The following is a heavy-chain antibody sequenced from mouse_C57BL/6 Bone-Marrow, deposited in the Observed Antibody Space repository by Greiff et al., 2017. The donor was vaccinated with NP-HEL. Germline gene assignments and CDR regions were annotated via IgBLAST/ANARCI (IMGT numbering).Heavy chain of an antibody. CDR2: ISSGSSTI. Sequence: EVKVVESGGGLVKPGGSLKLSCAASGFTFSDYGMHWVRQAPEKGLEWVAYISSGSSTIYYADTVKGRFTISRDNAKNTLFLQMTSLRSEDTAMYYCARWRVAPYYFDYWGQGTTLTVSS. V-gene: IGHV5-17*01. CDR3: ARWRVAPYYFDY. J-gene: IGHJ2*01. D-gene: IGHD1-1*02. CDR1: GFTFSDYG.